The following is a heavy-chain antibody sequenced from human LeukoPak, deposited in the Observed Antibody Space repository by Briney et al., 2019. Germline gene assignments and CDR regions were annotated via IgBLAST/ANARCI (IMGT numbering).Heavy chain of an antibody. D-gene: IGHD3-22*01. V-gene: IGHV1-8*01. CDR3: ARGLGDYYDTSDFYYAVPAH. CDR1: GYTFTTYD. J-gene: IGHJ4*02. CDR2: MNPNSGDT. Sequence: GASVKVSCKASGYTFTTYDITWVRQATGQGLEWMGWMNPNSGDTAYAQKFQGSVAMTRDTSISTAYMELSSLRSEDTAVYYCARGLGDYYDTSDFYYAVPAHWGQGTLVTVSS.